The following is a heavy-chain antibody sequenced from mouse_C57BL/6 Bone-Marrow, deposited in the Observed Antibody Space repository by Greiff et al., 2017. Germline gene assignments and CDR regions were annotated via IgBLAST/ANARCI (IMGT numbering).Heavy chain of an antibody. CDR1: GYTFTDHT. D-gene: IGHD1-1*01. J-gene: IGHJ2*01. CDR2: IYPRDGST. Sequence: QVQLQQSDAELVKPGASVKISCKVSGYTFTDHTLHWMKQRPEQGLEWIGYIYPRDGSTKYNEKFKGKATLTADKASSTAYMQLNSLTSEDSAVYFCARRDYYYGSRDYWGQGTTLTVSS. CDR3: ARRDYYYGSRDY. V-gene: IGHV1-78*01.